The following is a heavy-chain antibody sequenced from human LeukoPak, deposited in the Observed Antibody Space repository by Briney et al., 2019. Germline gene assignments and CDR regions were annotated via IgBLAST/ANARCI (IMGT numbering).Heavy chain of an antibody. V-gene: IGHV3-53*01. CDR2: IHNDGST. Sequence: GGSLRLSRAVSGFIVSSTYMTWVRQAPGKGLEWVSVIHNDGSTYHADPVKGRFTISRDNSKNTLYLQMNSLRVEDTAAYYCAALARDYWGQGTLVTVSS. D-gene: IGHD3-3*02. CDR3: AALARDY. CDR1: GFIVSSTY. J-gene: IGHJ4*02.